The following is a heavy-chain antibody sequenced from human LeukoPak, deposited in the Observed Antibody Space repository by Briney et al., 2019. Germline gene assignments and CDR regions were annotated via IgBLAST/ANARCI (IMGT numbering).Heavy chain of an antibody. CDR2: IYYSGST. D-gene: IGHD4-17*01. CDR1: GGSISSGGYY. V-gene: IGHV4-31*03. CDR3: ARENYADYPYYFDY. Sequence: ASETLSLTCTVSGGSISSGGYYWSWIRQHPGKGLEWIGYIYYSGSTHYNPSLRSRVTISVDTSKNQFSLKLSSVTAAGTAVYYCARENYADYPYYFDYWGQGTLVTVSS. J-gene: IGHJ4*02.